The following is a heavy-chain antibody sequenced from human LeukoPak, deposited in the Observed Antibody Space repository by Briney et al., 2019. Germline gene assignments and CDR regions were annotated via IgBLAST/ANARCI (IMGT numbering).Heavy chain of an antibody. CDR2: IKEDDSEI. V-gene: IGHV3-7*01. CDR1: GFTFDDYG. D-gene: IGHD5-24*01. CDR3: ARLRSLDK. Sequence: GGSLRLSCAASGFTFDDYGMSWVRQAPGKGLEWVANIKEDDSEIYYVESVKGRFTISRDNAKNSLYLEMSSLRVEDTAVYFCARLRSLDKWGQGTLVTVS. J-gene: IGHJ4*02.